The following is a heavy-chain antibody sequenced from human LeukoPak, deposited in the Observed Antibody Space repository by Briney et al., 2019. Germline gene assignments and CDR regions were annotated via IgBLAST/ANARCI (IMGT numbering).Heavy chain of an antibody. CDR3: ARDPHAYYYDSSGYYD. V-gene: IGHV3-21*01. Sequence: PGGSLRLPCAASGFTFSSYSMNWVRQAPGKGLEWVSSISSSSSYIYYADSVKGRFTISRDNAKNSLYLQMNSLRAEDTAVYYCARDPHAYYYDSSGYYDWGQGTLVTVSS. J-gene: IGHJ4*02. CDR1: GFTFSSYS. CDR2: ISSSSSYI. D-gene: IGHD3-22*01.